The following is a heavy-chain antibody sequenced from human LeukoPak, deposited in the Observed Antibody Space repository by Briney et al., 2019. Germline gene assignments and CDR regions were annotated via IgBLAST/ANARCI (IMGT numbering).Heavy chain of an antibody. CDR3: ARAGSGYDYYYYYYMDV. CDR2: IYYSGST. CDR1: GGSISSHY. V-gene: IGHV4-59*11. J-gene: IGHJ6*03. Sequence: SETLSLTCTVSGGSISSHYWSWIRQPPGKGLEWIGYIYYSGSTNYNPSLKSRVTISVDTSKNQFSLKPSSVTAADTAVYYCARAGSGYDYYYYYYMDVWGKGTTVTVSS. D-gene: IGHD5-12*01.